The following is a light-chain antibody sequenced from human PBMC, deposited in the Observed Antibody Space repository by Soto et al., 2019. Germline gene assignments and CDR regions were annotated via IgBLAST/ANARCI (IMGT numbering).Light chain of an antibody. Sequence: DIQMTQSPSFLSASVGDRVSISCRASQSIRSYLNWYQQKPGKAPKLLIYAAPTLQRGVPSRFSGSGSGTDFTLTISSLQPEDFATHICQQSFDTISFTLGGGTKVDIK. J-gene: IGKJ4*01. CDR3: QQSFDTISFT. CDR2: AAP. V-gene: IGKV1-39*01. CDR1: QSIRSY.